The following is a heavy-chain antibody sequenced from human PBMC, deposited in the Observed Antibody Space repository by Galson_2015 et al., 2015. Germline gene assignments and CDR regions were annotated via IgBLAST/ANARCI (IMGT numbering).Heavy chain of an antibody. CDR2: ISGSGGST. CDR3: AKDMEAGARAFDY. J-gene: IGHJ4*02. V-gene: IGHV3-23*01. D-gene: IGHD6-13*01. CDR1: GFTFSSYA. Sequence: SLRLSCAASGFTFSSYAMSWVRQAPGKGLEWVSAISGSGGSTYYADSVKGRFTISRDNSKNTLYLQMNSLRAEDTAEYYCAKDMEAGARAFDYWGQGTLVTVSS.